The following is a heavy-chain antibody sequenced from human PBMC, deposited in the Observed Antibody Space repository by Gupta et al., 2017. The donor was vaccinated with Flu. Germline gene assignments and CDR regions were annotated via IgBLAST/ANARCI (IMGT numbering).Heavy chain of an antibody. J-gene: IGHJ6*02. CDR3: ARDKRRDGMDV. CDR1: GGSFSGYY. CDR2: INHSGST. Sequence: QVQLQQWGAGLLKPSETLSLTCAVYGGSFSGYYWSWIRQPPGKGLEWIGEINHSGSTNYNPSLKSRVTISVDTSKNQFSLKLSSVTAADTAVYYCARDKRRDGMDVWGQGTTVTVSS. V-gene: IGHV4-34*01.